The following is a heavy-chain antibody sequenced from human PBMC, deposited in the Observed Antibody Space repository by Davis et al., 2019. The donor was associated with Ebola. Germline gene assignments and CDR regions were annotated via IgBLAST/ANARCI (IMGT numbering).Heavy chain of an antibody. D-gene: IGHD6-13*01. Sequence: SETLSLTCTVSGGSISSGGYYWSWIRQHPGKGLEWIGYIYYSGSTYYNPSLKSRVTISVDTSKNQFSLKLSSVTAADTAVYYCARHAPGVTSAGTEWFDPWGQGTLVTVSS. CDR2: IYYSGST. CDR3: ARHAPGVTSAGTEWFDP. CDR1: GGSISSGGYY. V-gene: IGHV4-31*03. J-gene: IGHJ5*02.